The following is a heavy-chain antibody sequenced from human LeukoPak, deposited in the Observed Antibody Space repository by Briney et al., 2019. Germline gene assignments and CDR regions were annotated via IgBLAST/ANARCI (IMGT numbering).Heavy chain of an antibody. D-gene: IGHD3-10*01. J-gene: IGHJ3*02. CDR2: IYYNDDK. V-gene: IGHV2-5*01. CDR1: GFSLTTSGGG. CDR3: AHSQWFAGGDVFDI. Sequence: SGPTLVKPTQTLTLTCTFSGFSLTTSGGGVGWIRQPPGKALEWLALIYYNDDKRYSPSLKSRLTITKDTSKNQVVLTMTNMDPVDKATYYCAHSQWFAGGDVFDIWGQGTMVTVSS.